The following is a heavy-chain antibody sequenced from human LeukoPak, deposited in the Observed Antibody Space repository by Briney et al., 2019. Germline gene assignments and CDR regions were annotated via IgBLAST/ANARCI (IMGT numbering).Heavy chain of an antibody. Sequence: SETLSLTCTVSGGSISSSSYYWGWIRQPPGKGLEWIGSIYHSGSTYYNPSLKSRVTIAVETSKNQFSLKLSSVTAADTAVYYCARSRTIPARKAPSGSYYFDYWGQGTLVTVSS. CDR2: IYHSGST. D-gene: IGHD1-26*01. V-gene: IGHV4-39*07. CDR1: GGSISSSSYY. CDR3: ARSRTIPARKAPSGSYYFDY. J-gene: IGHJ4*02.